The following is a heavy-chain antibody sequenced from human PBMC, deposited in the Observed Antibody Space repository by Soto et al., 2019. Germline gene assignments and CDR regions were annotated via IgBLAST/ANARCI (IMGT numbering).Heavy chain of an antibody. Sequence: PSETLSLTCTVSGGSISSYYWSWIRQPPVKGLEWIGYIYYSGSTNYNPSLKSRVTISVDTSKNQFSLKLSSVTAADTAVYYCARVSPYCTSGVCYRNYYFDYWGQGTLVTVSS. V-gene: IGHV4-59*08. J-gene: IGHJ4*02. CDR2: IYYSGST. CDR1: GGSISSYY. D-gene: IGHD2-8*01. CDR3: ARVSPYCTSGVCYRNYYFDY.